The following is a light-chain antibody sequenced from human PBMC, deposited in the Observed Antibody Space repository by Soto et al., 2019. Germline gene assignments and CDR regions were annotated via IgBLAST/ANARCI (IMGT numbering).Light chain of an antibody. CDR1: QSVSSH. Sequence: ERVMTQSPATLSVSPGERATLSCRASQSVSSHLAWYQQKPGQAPSILIYGASTRATGVPARFSGSGSGTEFTLTISSLQSEDFAIYFCHQYNSWPWTFGQGTKVEIK. CDR2: GAS. V-gene: IGKV3-15*01. J-gene: IGKJ1*01. CDR3: HQYNSWPWT.